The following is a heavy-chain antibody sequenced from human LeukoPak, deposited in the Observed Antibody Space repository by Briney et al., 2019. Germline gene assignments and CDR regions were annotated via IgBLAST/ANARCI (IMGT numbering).Heavy chain of an antibody. Sequence: SETLSLTCTVSGYSISSGFYWGWIRQPPGKGLEWIGSIYRSGSTYYNPSLKSRVTISVDTSKNQFSLKLSSVTAADTAVYYCARSSAGYSSSWYDYWGQGTLVTVSS. CDR1: GYSISSGFY. V-gene: IGHV4-38-2*02. J-gene: IGHJ4*02. CDR2: IYRSGST. D-gene: IGHD6-13*01. CDR3: ARSSAGYSSSWYDY.